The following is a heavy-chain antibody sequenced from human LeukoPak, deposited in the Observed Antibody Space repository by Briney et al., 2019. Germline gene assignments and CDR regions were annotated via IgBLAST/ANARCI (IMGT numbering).Heavy chain of an antibody. CDR3: ARATFSGIDY. CDR1: GGSISSSSYY. V-gene: IGHV4-39*07. J-gene: IGHJ4*02. D-gene: IGHD3-9*01. CDR2: IYYSGST. Sequence: SETLSLTCTVSGGSISSSSYYWGWIRQPPGKVLEWIGSIYYSGSTYYNPSLKSRVTISVDTSKNQFSLKLSSVTAADTAVYYCARATFSGIDYWGQGTLVTVSS.